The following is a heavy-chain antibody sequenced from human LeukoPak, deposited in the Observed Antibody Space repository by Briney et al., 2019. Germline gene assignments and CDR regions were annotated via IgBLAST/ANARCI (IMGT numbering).Heavy chain of an antibody. CDR1: GFTFSGYA. V-gene: IGHV3-9*01. CDR3: AKSCSGGSCYDY. D-gene: IGHD2-15*01. J-gene: IGHJ4*02. Sequence: GGSLRLSCAATGFTFSGYAMSWVRQAPGKGLEWVSGISWNSGSIGYADSVKGRFTISRDNAKNSLYLQMNSLRAEDTALYYCAKSCSGGSCYDYWGQGTLVTVSS. CDR2: ISWNSGSI.